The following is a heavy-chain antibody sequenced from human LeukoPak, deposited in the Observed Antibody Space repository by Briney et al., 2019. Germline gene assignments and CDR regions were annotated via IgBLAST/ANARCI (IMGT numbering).Heavy chain of an antibody. V-gene: IGHV3-49*04. J-gene: IGHJ6*02. CDR1: GFTFGDYA. D-gene: IGHD6-13*01. CDR2: FRSKAYGGTT. CDR3: TRVQSPTRLRIAAAGTVWVYGMDV. Sequence: GGSLRLSCTASGFTFGDYAMSWVRQAPGKGLEWVGFFRSKAYGGTTEYAASVKGRFTISRDDSKSIAYLQMNSLKTEDTAVYYCTRVQSPTRLRIAAAGTVWVYGMDVWGQGTTVTVSS.